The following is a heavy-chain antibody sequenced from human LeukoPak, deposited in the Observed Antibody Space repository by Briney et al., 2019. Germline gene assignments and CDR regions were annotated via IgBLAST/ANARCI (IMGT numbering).Heavy chain of an antibody. CDR1: GFTFSSYE. CDR2: ISSSGSTI. D-gene: IGHD2-15*01. J-gene: IGHJ5*02. V-gene: IGHV3-48*03. Sequence: GGSLRLSCAASGFTFSSYEMNWARQAPGKGLEWVSYISSSGSTIYYADSVKGRFTISRDNAKNSLYLQMNSLRAEDTAVYYCARDASGYCSGGSCYSWFDPWGQGTLVTVSS. CDR3: ARDASGYCSGGSCYSWFDP.